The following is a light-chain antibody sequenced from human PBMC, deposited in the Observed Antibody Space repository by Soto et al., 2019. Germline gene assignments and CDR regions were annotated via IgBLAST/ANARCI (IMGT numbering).Light chain of an antibody. CDR1: QRVSSSY. V-gene: IGKV3-20*01. CDR3: QQYDSSPKT. Sequence: EVMLTQSPGSLSLSPGERATLSCRASQRVSSSYLAWYQQKPGQAPRLLIYGASSRATGIPARFSGTGSGTDFTLTISRLQPEDFAVYYCQQYDSSPKTFGQGTKVDIK. CDR2: GAS. J-gene: IGKJ1*01.